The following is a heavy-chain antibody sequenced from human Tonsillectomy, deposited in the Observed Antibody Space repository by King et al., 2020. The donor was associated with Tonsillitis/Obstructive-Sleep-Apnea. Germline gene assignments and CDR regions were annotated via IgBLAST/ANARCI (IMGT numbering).Heavy chain of an antibody. CDR2: ISDDESKR. Sequence: HVQLVESGGGVVQPGRSLRLSCVASGFTFSYYGMHWVRQVPGKGLEWVALISDDESKRYYVDSVKGRLTISRDNGKNTLYMEMNSLTGEDTAVYFCAKDSRGNEQFVRYGYGMDVCRQGTTVTVSS. J-gene: IGHJ6*02. V-gene: IGHV3-30*18. D-gene: IGHD3-22*01. CDR1: GFTFSYYG. CDR3: AKDSRGNEQFVRYGYGMDV.